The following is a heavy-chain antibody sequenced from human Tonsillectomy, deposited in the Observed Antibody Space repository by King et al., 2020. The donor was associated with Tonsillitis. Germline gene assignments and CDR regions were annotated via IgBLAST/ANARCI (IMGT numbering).Heavy chain of an antibody. D-gene: IGHD1-26*01. J-gene: IGHJ6*02. CDR1: GFTFSSYG. CDR3: AKGLTLSSGAYYCYGMDV. CDR2: ISGSAGST. V-gene: IGHV3-23*04. Sequence: VQLVESGGGLVQPGGSLRLSCAASGFTFSSYGMSWVRQAPGKGLEWVSAISGSAGSTYYADSVKGRFTISRDNSKNTLFLQMNSLRAEDTALYYCAKGLTLSSGAYYCYGMDVWGQGTTVTVSS.